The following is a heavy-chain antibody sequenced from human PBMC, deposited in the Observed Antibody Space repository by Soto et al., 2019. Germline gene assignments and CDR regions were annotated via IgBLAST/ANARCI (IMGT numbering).Heavy chain of an antibody. CDR1: GFTFSNAW. Sequence: SLRLSCAASGFTFSNAWMNWVRQAPGKGLEWVGRIKSKTDGGTTDYAAPVKGRFTISRDDSKNTLYLQMNSLKTEDTAVYYCTTDSPRPAPGSGYAASDAFDIWGQGTMVTVSS. J-gene: IGHJ3*02. D-gene: IGHD3-22*01. V-gene: IGHV3-15*07. CDR2: IKSKTDGGTT. CDR3: TTDSPRPAPGSGYAASDAFDI.